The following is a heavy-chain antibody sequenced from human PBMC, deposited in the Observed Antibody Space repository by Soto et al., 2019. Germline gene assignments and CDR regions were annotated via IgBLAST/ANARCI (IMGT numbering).Heavy chain of an antibody. CDR3: AKGRYWGFFDG. CDR2: IRGNSGSR. CDR1: GFTFDEYS. Sequence: GGSLRLSCAASGFTFDEYSMHWVRQPPGEGQGRGTGIRGNSGSRQDGDTRKGRYNISKDNAKKSLYLQMNSLRPEDTALYYCAKGRYWGFFDGWGQGTLVTVSS. J-gene: IGHJ4*02. D-gene: IGHD3-10*01. V-gene: IGHV3-9*01.